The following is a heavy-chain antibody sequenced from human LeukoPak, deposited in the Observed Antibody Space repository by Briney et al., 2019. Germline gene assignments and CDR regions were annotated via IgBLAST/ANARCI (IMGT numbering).Heavy chain of an antibody. V-gene: IGHV3-33*06. Sequence: GGSLRLSCAASGFTFSNFGMHWVRQAPGKGLEWVAVIWYDGSDKYYADSVKGRFTISRDNSKNTLYLQMNSLRAEDTAVYYCAKGDYDILTGYDYWGQGTLVTVSS. J-gene: IGHJ4*02. D-gene: IGHD3-9*01. CDR1: GFTFSNFG. CDR2: IWYDGSDK. CDR3: AKGDYDILTGYDY.